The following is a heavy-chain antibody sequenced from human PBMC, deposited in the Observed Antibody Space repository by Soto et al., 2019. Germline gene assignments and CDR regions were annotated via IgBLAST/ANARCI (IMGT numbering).Heavy chain of an antibody. CDR3: MKVRDY. J-gene: IGHJ4*02. CDR2: IGKSGSDR. CDR1: GFMFSDYD. Sequence: ESGGGLVQPGGSLRISCKVSGFMFSDYDMTWVRQAPGKGLEWVSSIGKSGSDRDYADSVKGRFTISRDNSENTVYLQMDSLKVEDTALYFCMKVRDYWGQGTQVTVS. V-gene: IGHV3-23*01.